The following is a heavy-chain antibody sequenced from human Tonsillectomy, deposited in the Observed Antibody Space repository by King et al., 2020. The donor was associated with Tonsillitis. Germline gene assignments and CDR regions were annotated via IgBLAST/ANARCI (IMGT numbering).Heavy chain of an antibody. Sequence: VQLQESGPGLVKPSETLSLIRTVSGGSISGYYWSWIRQPAGKGLEWIGRVYTSGSTDYNPSLKSRVTVSVDTSKNQFSLHLNSVTAADTAIYYCARLPQRLSRVDSWGQGTLVTVSS. V-gene: IGHV4-4*07. J-gene: IGHJ4*02. CDR1: GGSISGYY. CDR2: VYTSGST. D-gene: IGHD2-21*02. CDR3: ARLPQRLSRVDS.